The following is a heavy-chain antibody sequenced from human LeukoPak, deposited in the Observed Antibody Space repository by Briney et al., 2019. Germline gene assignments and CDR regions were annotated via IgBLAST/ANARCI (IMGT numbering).Heavy chain of an antibody. CDR2: IIPIFGTA. Sequence: GSSVKVSCKASGGTFSSYAISWVRQAPGQGLEWMGGIIPIFGTANYAQKFQGRVTITADESTSTAYIELSSLRSEDTAVYYCASEHSSSWYDRPYYFDYWGQGTLVTVSS. D-gene: IGHD6-13*01. CDR1: GGTFSSYA. CDR3: ASEHSSSWYDRPYYFDY. J-gene: IGHJ4*02. V-gene: IGHV1-69*01.